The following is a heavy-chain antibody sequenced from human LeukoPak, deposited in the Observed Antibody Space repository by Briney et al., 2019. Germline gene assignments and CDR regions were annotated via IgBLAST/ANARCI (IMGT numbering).Heavy chain of an antibody. D-gene: IGHD3-22*01. J-gene: IGHJ6*03. Sequence: GGSLRLSCAVSGFTVSSHYMNWVRQAPGKGLEWVSVIYSDGPTYYADSVKGRFTISRDRSKNTLYLQMNSLRAEDTAVYYCAGDSSNYYDSSGYYYEYYYMDVWGKGTTVTVSS. CDR3: AGDSSNYYDSSGYYYEYYYMDV. V-gene: IGHV3-53*01. CDR1: GFTVSSHY. CDR2: IYSDGPT.